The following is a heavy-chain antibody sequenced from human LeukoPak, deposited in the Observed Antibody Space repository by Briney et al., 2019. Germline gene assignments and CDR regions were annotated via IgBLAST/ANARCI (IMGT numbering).Heavy chain of an antibody. D-gene: IGHD3-16*01. V-gene: IGHV1-8*03. CDR2: MNPNSGNT. CDR1: GYTFTSYD. Sequence: ASVKVSCKASGYTFTSYDINWVRQATGQGLEWMGWMNPNSGNTGYAQKFQGRVTITRNTSISTDYMELSSLRSEDTAVYYCARGGPAARLITFGGVTDYWGQGTLVTVSP. J-gene: IGHJ4*02. CDR3: ARGGPAARLITFGGVTDY.